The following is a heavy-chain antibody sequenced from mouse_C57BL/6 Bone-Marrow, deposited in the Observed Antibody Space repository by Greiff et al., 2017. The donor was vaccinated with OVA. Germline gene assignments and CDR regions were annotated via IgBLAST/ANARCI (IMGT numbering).Heavy chain of an antibody. CDR1: GYSFTSYY. J-gene: IGHJ2*01. Sequence: QVQLQQSGPELVKPGASVKISCKASGYSFTSYYIHWVKQRPGQGLEWIGWIYPGSGNTKYNEKFKGKATLTADTSSSTAYMQLSSLTSEDAAVYYCARRDGNYDLDGWGQGTTLTVSS. V-gene: IGHV1-66*01. CDR2: IYPGSGNT. CDR3: ARRDGNYDLDG. D-gene: IGHD2-1*01.